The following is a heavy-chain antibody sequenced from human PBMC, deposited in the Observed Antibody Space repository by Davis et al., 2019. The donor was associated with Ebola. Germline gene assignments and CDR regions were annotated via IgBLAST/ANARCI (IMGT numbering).Heavy chain of an antibody. CDR3: ARAGFDEGLDY. V-gene: IGHV3-30*04. D-gene: IGHD3-16*01. Sequence: PGGSLRLSCAASGFIFRNYAMHWVRQAPGKGLEWVAVVSHSERERFYADSVKGRFTISRDNSENTLYLQMNSLTADDTSVYYCARAGFDEGLDYWGQGTPVTVS. CDR1: GFIFRNYA. J-gene: IGHJ4*02. CDR2: VSHSERER.